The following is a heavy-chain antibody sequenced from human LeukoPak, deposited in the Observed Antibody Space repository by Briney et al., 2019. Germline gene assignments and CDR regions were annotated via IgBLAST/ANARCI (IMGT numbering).Heavy chain of an antibody. J-gene: IGHJ4*02. V-gene: IGHV3-21*01. D-gene: IGHD1-14*01. CDR2: ISSYSISI. CDR1: GFTFSSHS. Sequence: GGSLRLSCAASGFTFSSHSMNWVRQAPGKGLEWVSSISSYSISIFYADSVKGRFTISRDNAKNTVYLQMNSLRAEDTAVYYCARRRPGHGIDYWGQGILVTVS. CDR3: ARRRPGHGIDY.